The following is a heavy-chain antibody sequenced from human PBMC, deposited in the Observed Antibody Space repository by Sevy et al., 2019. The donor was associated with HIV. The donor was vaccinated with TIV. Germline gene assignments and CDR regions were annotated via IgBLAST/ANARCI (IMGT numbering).Heavy chain of an antibody. CDR3: AREGVDFWSGPVDYYYGMDV. CDR2: INGDGKSP. Sequence: GGSLRLSCEVSGFTFSKYWMHWVRQAPGKGLVWVSRINGDGKSPIYADSVQGRFTISRDNAKNTLFLQVNSLRAEDTGIYYCAREGVDFWSGPVDYYYGMDVWGQGTTVTVSS. D-gene: IGHD3-3*01. V-gene: IGHV3-74*01. J-gene: IGHJ6*02. CDR1: GFTFSKYW.